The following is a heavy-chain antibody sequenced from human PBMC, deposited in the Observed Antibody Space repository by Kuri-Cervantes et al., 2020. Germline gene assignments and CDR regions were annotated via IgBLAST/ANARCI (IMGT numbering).Heavy chain of an antibody. Sequence: SQTLSLTCAVYGGSFSGYYWSWIRQPPGKGLEWIGEINHSGSTNYNPSLKSRVTISVDTSKNQFSLKLSSVTAADTAVYSCARVFCSGGGCYSPDYWGQGTLVTVSS. CDR2: INHSGST. V-gene: IGHV4-34*01. CDR1: GGSFSGYY. D-gene: IGHD2-15*01. J-gene: IGHJ4*02. CDR3: ARVFCSGGGCYSPDY.